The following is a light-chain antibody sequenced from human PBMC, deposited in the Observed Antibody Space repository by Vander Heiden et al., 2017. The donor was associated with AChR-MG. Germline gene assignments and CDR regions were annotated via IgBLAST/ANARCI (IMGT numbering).Light chain of an antibody. V-gene: IGKV2D-29*01. Sequence: DIVMTQTPLSLSVTPGQPASISCKSSQSLLHSDGRTYLHWYLQKPGQPPQLLVYEVSNRVSGVPDRFSGSRSGTDFTLRISRVAAEDIGIYYCLQIKQFPYTFGQGTKLEIK. CDR1: QSLLHSDGRTY. CDR2: EVS. J-gene: IGKJ2*01. CDR3: LQIKQFPYT.